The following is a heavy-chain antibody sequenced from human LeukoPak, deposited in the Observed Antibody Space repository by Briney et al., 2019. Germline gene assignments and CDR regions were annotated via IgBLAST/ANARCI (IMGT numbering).Heavy chain of an antibody. Sequence: PGGSLRLSCAASGFTFSSYAMHWVRQAPGKGLEWVAVISYDGSNKYYADSVKGRFTISRDNSKNTLYLQMNSLRAEDTAVYYCAREVEALDFWGQGTLGTVSS. CDR1: GFTFSSYA. D-gene: IGHD2-15*01. V-gene: IGHV3-30-3*01. J-gene: IGHJ4*02. CDR3: AREVEALDF. CDR2: ISYDGSNK.